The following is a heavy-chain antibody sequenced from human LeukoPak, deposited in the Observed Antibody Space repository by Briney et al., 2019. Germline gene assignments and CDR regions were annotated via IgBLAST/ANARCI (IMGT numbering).Heavy chain of an antibody. V-gene: IGHV1-69*04. CDR3: ARIKGGITGEDDY. D-gene: IGHD7-27*01. CDR2: IIPILGIA. CDR1: GGTFSSYA. J-gene: IGHJ4*02. Sequence: GSSVKVSCKASGGTFSSYAISWVRQAPGQGLEWMGRIIPILGIANYAQKFQGRVTITADKSTSTAYMELSSLRSEDTAVYYCARIKGGITGEDDYWGQGTLVTVSS.